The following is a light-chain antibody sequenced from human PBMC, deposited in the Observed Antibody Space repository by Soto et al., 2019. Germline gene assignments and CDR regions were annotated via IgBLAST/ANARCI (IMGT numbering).Light chain of an antibody. Sequence: MQMTQSPSTLSASVGDRVTITFRASQGISGWLAWYQQKPGKAPRLLIYEASTLESGVPSRFSGSGSGTEFTLTISSLQHDDFATYYCQQYVNYPWTFGPGTKVDI. CDR2: EAS. J-gene: IGKJ1*01. CDR3: QQYVNYPWT. CDR1: QGISGW. V-gene: IGKV1-5*01.